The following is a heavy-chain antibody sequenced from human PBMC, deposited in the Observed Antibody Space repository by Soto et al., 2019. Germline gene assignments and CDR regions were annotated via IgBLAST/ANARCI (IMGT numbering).Heavy chain of an antibody. CDR3: ARDRSSLKLDYFGSGRIDYYYYYYMDV. CDR1: GYTFTSYY. V-gene: IGHV1-46*03. CDR2: INPSGGST. D-gene: IGHD3-10*01. Sequence: ASVKVSCKASGYTFTSYYMHWVRQAPGQGLEWMGIINPSGGSTSYAQKFQGRVTMTRDTSTSTVYMELSSLRSEDTAVYYCARDRSSLKLDYFGSGRIDYYYYYYMDVWGKGTTVTVSS. J-gene: IGHJ6*03.